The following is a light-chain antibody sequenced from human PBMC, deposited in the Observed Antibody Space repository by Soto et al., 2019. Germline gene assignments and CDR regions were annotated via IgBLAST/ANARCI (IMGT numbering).Light chain of an antibody. V-gene: IGKV3-11*01. Sequence: DIVLTQSPDSLSLSVGETATLSCRASQSVRSYLAWYQQKPGQAPRLLISGASNRASGVPARFSGSGSGTDFTLTISSLEPEDFAVYYCQQRSQTHTFGGGTRVDIK. CDR3: QQRSQTHT. J-gene: IGKJ4*01. CDR1: QSVRSY. CDR2: GAS.